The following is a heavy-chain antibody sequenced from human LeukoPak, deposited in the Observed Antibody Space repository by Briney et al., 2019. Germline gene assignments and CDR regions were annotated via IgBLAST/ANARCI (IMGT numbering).Heavy chain of an antibody. J-gene: IGHJ6*03. CDR2: INLDGSTT. D-gene: IGHD4-17*01. CDR3: ARDKTVSALRQDYMDV. V-gene: IGHV3-74*01. CDR1: GFTFSNYW. Sequence: PGGSLRLSCVASGFTFSNYWMHWVRQVPGKGLVWVSRINLDGSTTTYADSVKGRFTISRDNAKNTLYLQMNSLRAEDTALYYCARDKTVSALRQDYMDVWGKGTTVTVSS.